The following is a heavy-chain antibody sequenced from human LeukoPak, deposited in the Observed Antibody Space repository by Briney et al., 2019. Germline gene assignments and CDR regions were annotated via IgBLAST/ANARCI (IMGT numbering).Heavy chain of an antibody. J-gene: IGHJ6*02. V-gene: IGHV3-21*01. CDR3: ARLGYCSSTSCPSYGMDV. Sequence: PGGSLRLSCAASGFTFSSYSMNWVRQAPGKGLEWVSSISSSSSYIYYADSVRGRFTISRDNAKNSLYLQMNSLRAEDTAVYYCARLGYCSSTSCPSYGMDVWGQGTTVTVSS. D-gene: IGHD2-2*01. CDR1: GFTFSSYS. CDR2: ISSSSSYI.